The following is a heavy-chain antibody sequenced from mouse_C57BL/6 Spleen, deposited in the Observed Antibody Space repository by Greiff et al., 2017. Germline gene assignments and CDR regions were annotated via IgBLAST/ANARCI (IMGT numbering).Heavy chain of an antibody. CDR2: IWTGGGK. CDR3: ARQGRGGVFGY. Sequence: QVQLKESGPGLVAPSQSLSITCTVSGFSLTSYAISWVRQPPGKGLEWLGVIWTGGGKNYNSALKSRLGISKDNSKSQVCLKMNSLQTDDTARYYCARQGRGGVFGYWGQGTLVTVSA. D-gene: IGHD1-1*02. J-gene: IGHJ3*01. V-gene: IGHV2-9-1*01. CDR1: GFSLTSYA.